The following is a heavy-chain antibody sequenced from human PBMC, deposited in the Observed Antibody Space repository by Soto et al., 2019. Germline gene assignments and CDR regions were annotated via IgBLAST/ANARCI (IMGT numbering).Heavy chain of an antibody. Sequence: SETLSLTCAVYGESFSGYYWNWIRQSPGKGLEWIGEINHNGSTNYNPSLKSRVTISVDTSKNQFSLRLRSVTAADTAMYYCARRTLTIDYWGQGTLVTVSS. CDR1: GESFSGYY. CDR2: INHNGST. J-gene: IGHJ4*02. CDR3: ARRTLTIDY. D-gene: IGHD1-1*01. V-gene: IGHV4-34*01.